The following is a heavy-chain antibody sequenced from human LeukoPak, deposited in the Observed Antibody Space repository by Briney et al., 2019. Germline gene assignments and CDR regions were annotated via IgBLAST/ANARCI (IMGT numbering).Heavy chain of an antibody. V-gene: IGHV1-2*02. Sequence: ASVKVSCKASGYTFTSYGISWVRQAPGQGLEWMGWINPNSGGTNYAQKFQGRVTMTRDTSISTAYMELSRLRSDDTAVYYCAREISDFWSGYQDYWGQGTLVTVSS. J-gene: IGHJ4*02. CDR3: AREISDFWSGYQDY. D-gene: IGHD3-3*01. CDR1: GYTFTSYG. CDR2: INPNSGGT.